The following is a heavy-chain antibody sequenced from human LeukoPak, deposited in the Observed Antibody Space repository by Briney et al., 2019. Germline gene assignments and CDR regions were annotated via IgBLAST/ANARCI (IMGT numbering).Heavy chain of an antibody. Sequence: GGSLRLSCAASGFTFSGYTMHWIRQAPGKGLEWVAVISYDGSNKYYADSVKGRFTISRDNSRNTMYLQMNSLGAEDTAVYYCAREEGLVLDYWGQGTLVTVSS. D-gene: IGHD2-8*02. CDR3: AREEGLVLDY. CDR2: ISYDGSNK. J-gene: IGHJ4*02. CDR1: GFTFSGYT. V-gene: IGHV3-30-3*01.